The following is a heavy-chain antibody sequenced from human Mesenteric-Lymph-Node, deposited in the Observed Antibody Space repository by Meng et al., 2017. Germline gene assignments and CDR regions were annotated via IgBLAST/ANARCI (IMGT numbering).Heavy chain of an antibody. J-gene: IGHJ3*02. CDR2: INHSGST. CDR1: GVSISSHF. V-gene: IGHV4-34*01. Sequence: SETLSLTCTVSGVSISSHFWSWIRQPPGKGLEWIGEINHSGSTNYNPSLKSRVTISVDTSKNQFSLKLSSVTAADTAVYYCARVLIWFGELGDDAFDIWGQGTMVTVSS. CDR3: ARVLIWFGELGDDAFDI. D-gene: IGHD3-10*01.